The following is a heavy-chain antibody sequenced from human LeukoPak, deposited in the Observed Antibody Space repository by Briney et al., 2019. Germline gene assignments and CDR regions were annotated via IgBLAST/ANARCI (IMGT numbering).Heavy chain of an antibody. J-gene: IGHJ5*02. Sequence: SVKVSCKASGGTFSSYAISWVRQAPGQELEWMGGIIPIFGTANYAQKFRGRVTITADESTSTAYMELSSLRSEDTAVYYCARALSIAARLWWFDPWGQGTLVTVSS. CDR2: IIPIFGTA. D-gene: IGHD6-6*01. CDR3: ARALSIAARLWWFDP. CDR1: GGTFSSYA. V-gene: IGHV1-69*13.